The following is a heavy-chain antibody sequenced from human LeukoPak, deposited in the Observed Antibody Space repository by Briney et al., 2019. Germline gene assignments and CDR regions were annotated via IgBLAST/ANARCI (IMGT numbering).Heavy chain of an antibody. Sequence: GGSLRLSCSASGFTFSNFAMSWVRQAPGKGLEWVSAVSSDGINTYYTDSLKGRFTISRDNSKNTVFLQMHSLTAEDTAVYYCANTGNSRGAYWGQGTLVTVSS. CDR3: ANTGNSRGAY. D-gene: IGHD2/OR15-2a*01. V-gene: IGHV3-23*01. CDR2: VSSDGINT. J-gene: IGHJ4*02. CDR1: GFTFSNFA.